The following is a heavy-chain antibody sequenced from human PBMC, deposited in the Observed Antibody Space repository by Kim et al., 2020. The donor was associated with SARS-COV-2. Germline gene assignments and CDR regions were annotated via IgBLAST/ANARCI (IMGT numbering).Heavy chain of an antibody. CDR2: ISNTGSI. Sequence: SETLSLTCTVSGASVSRSYWSWIRQPPGKGLEWLAYISNTGSIQYNPSLKSRVTMAVDPSNNQLSLKLSSVTAADTAVYYCARHSPSYDPWGQGTLVT. CDR3: ARHSPSYDP. CDR1: GASVSRSY. V-gene: IGHV4-59*08. J-gene: IGHJ5*02.